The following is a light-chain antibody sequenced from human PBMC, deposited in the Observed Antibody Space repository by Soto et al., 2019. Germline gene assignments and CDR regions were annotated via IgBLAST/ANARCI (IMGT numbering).Light chain of an antibody. V-gene: IGKV4-1*01. CDR1: QSVLSSSKNKNY. CDR3: QQFYSSRGT. J-gene: IGKJ1*01. CDR2: WAS. Sequence: DIVMTQSPDYLAVSLGERATINCKSSQSVLSSSKNKNYLAWYQQKPGQPPTLLIYWASTRESGVPDRFSGSESGTDFTLTISSLQAEDVAVYYCQQFYSSRGTFGQGNKVEIK.